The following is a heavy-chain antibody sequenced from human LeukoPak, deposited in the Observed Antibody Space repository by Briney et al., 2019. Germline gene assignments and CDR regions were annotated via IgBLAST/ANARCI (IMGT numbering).Heavy chain of an antibody. J-gene: IGHJ4*02. V-gene: IGHV4-39*01. CDR3: ARAAARARDFDY. CDR2: IYYSGST. CDR1: GGSVSSSSYY. D-gene: IGHD6-6*01. Sequence: PSETLSLTCTVSGGSVSSSSYYWGWIRQPPGKGLEWIGSIYYSGSTCYNPSLKSRVTISVDTSKNQFSLKLSSVTAADTAVYYCARAAARARDFDYWGQGTLVTVSS.